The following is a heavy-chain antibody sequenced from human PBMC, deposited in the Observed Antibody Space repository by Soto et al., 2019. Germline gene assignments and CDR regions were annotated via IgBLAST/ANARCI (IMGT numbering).Heavy chain of an antibody. CDR3: AKDMITFGGVIPYDAFDI. J-gene: IGHJ3*02. Sequence: EVQLVESGGGLVQPSRSLRLSCAASGFTFDDYAMHWVRQAPGKGLEWVSGISWNSGSIGYADSVKGRFTISRDNAKNSLYLQMNSLRAEDTALYYCAKDMITFGGVIPYDAFDIWGQGTMVTVSS. D-gene: IGHD3-16*02. CDR2: ISWNSGSI. V-gene: IGHV3-9*01. CDR1: GFTFDDYA.